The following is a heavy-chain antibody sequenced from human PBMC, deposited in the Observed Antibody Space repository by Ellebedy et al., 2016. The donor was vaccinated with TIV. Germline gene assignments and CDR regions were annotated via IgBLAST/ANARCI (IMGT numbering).Heavy chain of an antibody. CDR3: VRTGRPWFDY. CDR1: GFTLSSYA. Sequence: PGGSLRLSCVASGFTLSSYAMSWVRQAPGKGLEWVSTISTSSSYTKCADSVKGRFTVSRDDAKNSLYLHMNSLKAEDTAVYYCVRTGRPWFDYWGQGTLVTVSS. D-gene: IGHD2-8*02. J-gene: IGHJ4*02. CDR2: ISTSSSYT. V-gene: IGHV3-21*06.